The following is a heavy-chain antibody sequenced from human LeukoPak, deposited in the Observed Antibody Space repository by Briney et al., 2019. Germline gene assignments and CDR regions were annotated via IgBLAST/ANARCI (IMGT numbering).Heavy chain of an antibody. D-gene: IGHD1-26*01. CDR3: AKDEGIVGATYFDY. CDR1: GFTFSSYG. V-gene: IGHV3-23*01. J-gene: IGHJ4*02. Sequence: PGGSLRLSCAASGFTFSSYGMSWVRQAPGKGLEWVSAISGSGGSTYYADSVKGRFTISRDNSKNTLYLQMNSLRAEDTAVYCCAKDEGIVGATYFDYWGQGTLVTVSS. CDR2: ISGSGGST.